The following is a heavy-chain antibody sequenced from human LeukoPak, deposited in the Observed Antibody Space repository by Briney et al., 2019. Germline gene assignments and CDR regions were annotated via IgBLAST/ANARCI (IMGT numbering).Heavy chain of an antibody. Sequence: ASVKASCKTSGYSFTSYALNWVRQAPGQGLEWMGWINTNTGNPTYAQGFTGRYVFSLDTSVNTAYLQISGLKADDTAVYYCGRDPKLGIRGYTYGYIDYWGQGTLVTVSS. V-gene: IGHV7-4-1*02. CDR2: INTNTGNP. J-gene: IGHJ4*02. CDR1: GYSFTSYA. D-gene: IGHD5-18*01. CDR3: GRDPKLGIRGYTYGYIDY.